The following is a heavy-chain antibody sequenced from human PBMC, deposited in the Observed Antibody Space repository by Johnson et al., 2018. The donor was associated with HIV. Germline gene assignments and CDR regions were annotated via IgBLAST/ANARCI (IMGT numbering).Heavy chain of an antibody. CDR2: ISYDGSNK. J-gene: IGHJ3*02. CDR1: GFTFSSYG. V-gene: IGHV3-30*03. Sequence: QVQLVESGGGLVQPGGSLRLSCVASGFTFSSYGMHWVRQAPGKGLEWVTIISYDGSNKYYADSVKGRFTTSSDNSKNTLYLQMNSLRAEDTAVYYCAREPSIAAAGGDGAFDIWGRGTMLTVSS. D-gene: IGHD6-13*01. CDR3: AREPSIAAAGGDGAFDI.